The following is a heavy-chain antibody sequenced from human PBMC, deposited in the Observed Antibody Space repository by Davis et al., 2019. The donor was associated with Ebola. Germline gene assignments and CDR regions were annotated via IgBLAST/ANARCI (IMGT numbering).Heavy chain of an antibody. CDR2: IYYSGIT. V-gene: IGHV4-39*02. Sequence: MPSETLSLTCTVSGGSIISSSSYWGWIRQPPRKGLEWIGSIYYSGITYYNPSLKSRVTISVDTSKNQFSLKLSSVTAADTAVYYCAREKLLWFGELFSALAVMDVWGKGTTVTVSS. CDR1: GGSIISSSSY. D-gene: IGHD3-10*01. CDR3: AREKLLWFGELFSALAVMDV. J-gene: IGHJ6*04.